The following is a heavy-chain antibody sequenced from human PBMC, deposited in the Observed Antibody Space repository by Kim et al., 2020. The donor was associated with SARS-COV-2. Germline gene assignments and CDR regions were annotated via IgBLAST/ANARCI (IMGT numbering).Heavy chain of an antibody. Sequence: SETLSLTCAVYGGSFSGYYWSWIRQPPGKGLEWIREINHSGSTNYNPSLKSRVTISVDTSKNQFSLKLSSVTAADTAVYYCARGPVLRFLEWLNWFDPWGQGTLVTVSS. CDR2: INHSGST. CDR3: ARGPVLRFLEWLNWFDP. J-gene: IGHJ5*02. V-gene: IGHV4-34*01. CDR1: GGSFSGYY. D-gene: IGHD3-3*01.